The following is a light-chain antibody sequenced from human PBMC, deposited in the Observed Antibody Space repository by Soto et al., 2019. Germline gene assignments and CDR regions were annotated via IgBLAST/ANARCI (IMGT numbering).Light chain of an antibody. CDR1: QGVGNKY. Sequence: IALTQSPCTLSLSPGERATLSCRASQGVGNKYLAWYQQRPGQAPSLLIYAASSRATGVPDRFSGSGSGTDFTLTISRLEPEDFAVYYCQQYTNAHGITFGQGTRLEIK. CDR3: QQYTNAHGIT. J-gene: IGKJ5*01. V-gene: IGKV3-20*01. CDR2: AAS.